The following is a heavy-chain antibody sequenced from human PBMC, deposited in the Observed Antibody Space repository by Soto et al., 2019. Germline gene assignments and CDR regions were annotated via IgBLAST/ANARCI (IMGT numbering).Heavy chain of an antibody. CDR1: SGSISSSNW. Sequence: SETLSLTCAASSGSISSSNWRSWVRQPPGRGLGWIGEIYHSRSTNYNPSLKGRVTISVDKSKNTFSLKLNAVTAADTAVYYCARLEGSWYAEYAFDIWGQGTMVTVSS. CDR2: IYHSRST. CDR3: ARLEGSWYAEYAFDI. J-gene: IGHJ3*02. V-gene: IGHV4-4*02. D-gene: IGHD6-13*01.